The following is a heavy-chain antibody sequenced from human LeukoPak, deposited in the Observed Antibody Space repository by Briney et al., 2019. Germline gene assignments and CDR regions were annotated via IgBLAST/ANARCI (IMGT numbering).Heavy chain of an antibody. Sequence: ASVKVSCKAFGYTFTTYYIHWVRQAPGQGLEWMGIINPSVGTTKYPDKFQGRVTMTRDTSTSTVYMELSGLGSDDTATYYCTRAQSYCTRSSCSADYWGQGTLVTVSS. CDR2: INPSVGTT. D-gene: IGHD2-8*01. V-gene: IGHV1-46*01. CDR1: GYTFTTYY. CDR3: TRAQSYCTRSSCSADY. J-gene: IGHJ4*02.